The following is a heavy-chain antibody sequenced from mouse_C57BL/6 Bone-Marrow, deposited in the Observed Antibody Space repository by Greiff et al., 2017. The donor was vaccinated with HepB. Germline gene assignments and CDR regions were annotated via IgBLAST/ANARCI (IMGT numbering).Heavy chain of an antibody. D-gene: IGHD4-1*01. V-gene: IGHV5-4*01. CDR3: ARDLGGAMDY. J-gene: IGHJ4*01. CDR1: GFTFSSYA. CDR2: ISDGGSYT. Sequence: EVKLVESGGGLVKPGGSLKLSCAASGFTFSSYAMSWVRQTPEKRLEWVATISDGGSYTYYPDNVKGRFTISRDNAKNNLYLQMSHLKSEDTAMYYCARDLGGAMDYWGQGTSVTVSS.